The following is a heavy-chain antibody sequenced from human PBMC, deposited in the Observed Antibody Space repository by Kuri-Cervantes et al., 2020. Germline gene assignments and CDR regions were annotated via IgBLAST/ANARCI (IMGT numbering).Heavy chain of an antibody. J-gene: IGHJ4*02. V-gene: IGHV1-46*01. Sequence: GGSLRLSCKASGYTFTSYYMHWVRQAPGQGLEWMGIINPSGGSTSYAQKFQGRVTMTRDESTSTAYMELSSLRSEDTAVYYCARAYDSSGFDYWGQGTLVTVSS. CDR1: GYTFTSYY. CDR2: INPSGGST. CDR3: ARAYDSSGFDY. D-gene: IGHD3-22*01.